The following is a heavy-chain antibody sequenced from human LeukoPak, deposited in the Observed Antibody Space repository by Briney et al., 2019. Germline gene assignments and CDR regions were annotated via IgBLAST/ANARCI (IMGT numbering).Heavy chain of an antibody. CDR2: INPNSGGT. CDR1: GYTFTGYY. V-gene: IGHV1-2*02. J-gene: IGHJ4*02. Sequence: ASVKVSCKASGYTFTGYYTHWVRQAPGQGLEWMGWINPNSGGTNYAQKFQGRVTMTRDTSISTAYMELSRLRSDDTAVYYCARSLWLARTIPGYWGQGTLVTVSS. D-gene: IGHD6-19*01. CDR3: ARSLWLARTIPGY.